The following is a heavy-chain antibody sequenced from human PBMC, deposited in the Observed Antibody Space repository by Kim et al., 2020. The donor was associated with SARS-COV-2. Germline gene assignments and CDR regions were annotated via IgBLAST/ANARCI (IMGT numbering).Heavy chain of an antibody. CDR1: GFTFSSYW. J-gene: IGHJ4*02. Sequence: GGSLRLSCAASGFTFSSYWMHWVRQAPGKGLVWVSRINSDGSSTSYADSVKGRFTISRDNAKNTLYLQMNSLRAKDTAVYYCASLAVAGTFDYWGQGTLVTVSS. CDR2: INSDGSST. V-gene: IGHV3-74*01. CDR3: ASLAVAGTFDY. D-gene: IGHD6-19*01.